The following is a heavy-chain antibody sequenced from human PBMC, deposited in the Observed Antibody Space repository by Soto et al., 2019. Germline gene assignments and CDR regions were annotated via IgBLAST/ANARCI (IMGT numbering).Heavy chain of an antibody. D-gene: IGHD3-3*01. CDR3: ARVPPALYYDFWSGPMWYFDY. CDR1: GHTFTSYG. Sequence: ASVKVSCKASGHTFTSYGISWVRQAPGQGLEWMGWISAYNGNTNYAQKLQGRVTMTTDTSTSTAYMELRSLRSDDTAVYYCARVPPALYYDFWSGPMWYFDYWGQGTLVTVSS. V-gene: IGHV1-18*01. J-gene: IGHJ4*02. CDR2: ISAYNGNT.